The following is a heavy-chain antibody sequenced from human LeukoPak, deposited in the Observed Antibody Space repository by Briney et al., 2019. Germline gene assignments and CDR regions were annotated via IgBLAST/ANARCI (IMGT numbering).Heavy chain of an antibody. CDR2: IYHSGST. CDR3: ARYGSGSPFDY. Sequence: PSETLSLTCAVSGYSISSGYYWGWIRQPPGKGLEWIGSIYHSGSTYYNPSLKSRVTISVDTSKNQFSLKLSSVTAADTAVYYYARYGSGSPFDYWGQGTLVTVSS. V-gene: IGHV4-38-2*01. J-gene: IGHJ4*02. CDR1: GYSISSGYY. D-gene: IGHD3-10*01.